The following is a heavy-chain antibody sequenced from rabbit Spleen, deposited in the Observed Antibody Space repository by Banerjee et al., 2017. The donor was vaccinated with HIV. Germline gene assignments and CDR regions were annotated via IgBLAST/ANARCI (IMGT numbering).Heavy chain of an antibody. V-gene: IGHV1S40*01. CDR1: GFSFSSGYN. J-gene: IGHJ4*01. CDR3: ARSYNRNDGYVL. Sequence: VESGGGLVKPGASLTLTCTASGFSFSSGYNMCWVRQAPGKGLEWIACIYVGSGGTTYYASWAKGRFTISRTSSTTVTLQMTSLTAADTATYFCARSYNRNDGYVLWGPGTLVTVS. CDR2: IYVGSGGTT. D-gene: IGHD6-1*01.